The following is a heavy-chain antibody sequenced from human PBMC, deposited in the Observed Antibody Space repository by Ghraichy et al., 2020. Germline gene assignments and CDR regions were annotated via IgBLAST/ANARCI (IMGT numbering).Heavy chain of an antibody. Sequence: SETLYLTCSVSGYSISSGYYWGWIRQPPGKGLEWIGSIYHSGSTYYNPSLKSRVTISVDTSKNQFSLKLSSVTAADTAIYYCAKASYSSAWNQDHYGMDVWGEGSTVTGSS. CDR3: AKASYSSAWNQDHYGMDV. J-gene: IGHJ6*04. D-gene: IGHD6-19*01. CDR2: IYHSGST. CDR1: GYSISSGYY. V-gene: IGHV4-38-2*02.